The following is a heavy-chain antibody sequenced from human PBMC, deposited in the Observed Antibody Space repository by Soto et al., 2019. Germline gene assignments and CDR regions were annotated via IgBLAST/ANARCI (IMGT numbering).Heavy chain of an antibody. V-gene: IGHV3-66*01. Sequence: LVESGGGLVQPGGSLSLSCAASGFTVSNNYMSWVRQAPGKGLEWVSLIYSGGSTHYADSVKGRSTISRDNSKNTLYLQMSSLRVEDTAVYYCAGYSHKGDWGQGTLVTVSS. CDR3: AGYSHKGD. CDR2: IYSGGST. D-gene: IGHD1-26*01. CDR1: GFTVSNNY. J-gene: IGHJ4*02.